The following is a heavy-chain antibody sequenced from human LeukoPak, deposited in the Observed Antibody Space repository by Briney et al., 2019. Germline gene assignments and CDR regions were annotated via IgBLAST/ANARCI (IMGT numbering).Heavy chain of an antibody. J-gene: IGHJ4*02. Sequence: PSETLFLTFTVPGDSISSYSWSWIRQPAGKGLEWIGRIYTSGSTNYSPSLKSRVTMSVDTSKNQFSLKLNSVTAADTVVYYCARDYGDYGLVDYWGQGTLVTVS. CDR2: IYTSGST. CDR1: GDSISSYS. D-gene: IGHD4-17*01. V-gene: IGHV4-4*07. CDR3: ARDYGDYGLVDY.